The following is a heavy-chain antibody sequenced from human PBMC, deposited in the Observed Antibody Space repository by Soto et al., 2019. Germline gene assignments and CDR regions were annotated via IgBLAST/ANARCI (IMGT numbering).Heavy chain of an antibody. D-gene: IGHD3-3*01. CDR3: AREWYYDFWSGYYDYGMDV. J-gene: IGHJ6*02. CDR2: ISAYNGNT. CDR1: GYTFTSYG. V-gene: IGHV1-18*01. Sequence: ASVKVSCKASGYTFTSYGINWVRQAPGQGLEWMGWISAYNGNTNYAQKVQGRVTMTTDTSTSTAYMELRSLRSDDTAVYYCAREWYYDFWSGYYDYGMDVWGQGTTVTVSS.